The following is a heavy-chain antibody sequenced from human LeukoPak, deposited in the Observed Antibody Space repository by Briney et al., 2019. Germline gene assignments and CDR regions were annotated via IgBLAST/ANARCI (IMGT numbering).Heavy chain of an antibody. Sequence: GGSLRLSCAASGFTFSSYAMHWVRQAPGKGLEWVAVISYDGSNKYYADSVKGRFTISRDNSKNTLYLQMNSLRAEDTAVYYCARDGPYYDFWGGYFDYWGQGTLVTVSS. D-gene: IGHD3-3*01. J-gene: IGHJ4*02. CDR1: GFTFSSYA. CDR2: ISYDGSNK. CDR3: ARDGPYYDFWGGYFDY. V-gene: IGHV3-30-3*01.